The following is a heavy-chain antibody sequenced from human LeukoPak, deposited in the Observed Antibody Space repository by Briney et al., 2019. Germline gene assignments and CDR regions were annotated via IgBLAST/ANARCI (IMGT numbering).Heavy chain of an antibody. Sequence: PGGSLRLSCAASGFTFSSYAMHWVRQAPGKGLEWVAVISYDGSNKYYADSVKGRFTISRDNSKNTLYLQVNSLRAEDTAVYYCARDLQDDIVVVIPYRRGRISYAFDIWGQGTMVTVSS. CDR1: GFTFSSYA. CDR3: ARDLQDDIVVVIPYRRGRISYAFDI. D-gene: IGHD3-22*01. J-gene: IGHJ3*02. V-gene: IGHV3-30*04. CDR2: ISYDGSNK.